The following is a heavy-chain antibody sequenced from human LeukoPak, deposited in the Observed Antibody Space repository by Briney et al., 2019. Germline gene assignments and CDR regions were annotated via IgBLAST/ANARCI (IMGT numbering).Heavy chain of an antibody. J-gene: IGHJ4*02. CDR3: ANHYYGSGSYYNGYY. D-gene: IGHD3-10*01. CDR2: ISGSGGST. CDR1: GFTFSSYA. V-gene: IGHV3-23*01. Sequence: PGGSLRLSCAASGFTFSSYAMSWVRQAPGKGLEWVSAISGSGGSTYYADSGKGRFTIARDNSKNTLYLQMNSLRAEDTSVYVCANHYYGSGSYYNGYYWAQGTLVTVSS.